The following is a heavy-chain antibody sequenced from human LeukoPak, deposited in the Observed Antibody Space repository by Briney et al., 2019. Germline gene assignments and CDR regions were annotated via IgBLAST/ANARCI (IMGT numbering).Heavy chain of an antibody. Sequence: SETLSLTCTVSGGSISSSSYYWGWIRQPPGKGLEWIGSIYYSGSTYYNPSLKSRVTISVDTSKNQFSLKLSSVTAADTAVYYCASLRIVVVPAAPGPYYFDYWGQGTLVTVSS. CDR2: IYYSGST. CDR3: ASLRIVVVPAAPGPYYFDY. CDR1: GGSISSSSYY. D-gene: IGHD2-2*01. J-gene: IGHJ4*02. V-gene: IGHV4-39*01.